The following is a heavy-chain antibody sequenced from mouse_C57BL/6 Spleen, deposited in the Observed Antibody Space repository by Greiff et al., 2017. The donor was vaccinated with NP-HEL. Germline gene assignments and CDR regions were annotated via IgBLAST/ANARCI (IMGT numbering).Heavy chain of an antibody. Sequence: VQLKQSGAELVRPGASVKLSCTASGFKIKDYYMHWVKQRPEQGLEWIGRIDPEDGGTEYAPKFQGKATMTADTSSNTAYLQLSSLTSEDTAVYYCTIPYYYGSSPYAMDYWGQGTSVTVSS. J-gene: IGHJ4*01. CDR3: TIPYYYGSSPYAMDY. V-gene: IGHV14-1*01. CDR2: IDPEDGGT. CDR1: GFKIKDYY. D-gene: IGHD1-1*01.